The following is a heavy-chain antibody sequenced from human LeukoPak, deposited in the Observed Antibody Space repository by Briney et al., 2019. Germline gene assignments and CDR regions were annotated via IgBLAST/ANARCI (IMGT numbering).Heavy chain of an antibody. Sequence: ASVKVSCKASGYTFTGYYMHWVRQAPGQGLEWMGWINPNSGGTNYAQKFQGRVTMTRDTSISTAYMELSRLRSDDTAVYYCARSDERWLQYFVGDYWGQGTLVTVSS. J-gene: IGHJ4*02. CDR3: ARSDERWLQYFVGDY. CDR1: GYTFTGYY. CDR2: INPNSGGT. V-gene: IGHV1-2*02. D-gene: IGHD5-24*01.